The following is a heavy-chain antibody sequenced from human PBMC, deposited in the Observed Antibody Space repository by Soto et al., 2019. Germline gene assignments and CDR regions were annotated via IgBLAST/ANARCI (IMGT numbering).Heavy chain of an antibody. CDR1: GDSISSGGYF. Sequence: QVQLQESGPGLVKPSQTLSLTCTVSGDSISSGGYFWNWIRQHPGKGLEWIGYIYYSGSTDYNPSLKSRVTISVDTSKNQFSLKLSSVTAADTAVYYCASGPGIWGQGTLVTVSS. V-gene: IGHV4-31*03. CDR2: IYYSGST. CDR3: ASGPGI. J-gene: IGHJ4*02.